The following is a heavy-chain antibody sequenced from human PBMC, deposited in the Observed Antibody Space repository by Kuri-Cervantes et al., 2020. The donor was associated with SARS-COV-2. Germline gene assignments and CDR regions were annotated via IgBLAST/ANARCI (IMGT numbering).Heavy chain of an antibody. CDR1: GYTSTGYY. CDR2: INPNSGGT. CDR3: ARGMVRGLIQYYYYGMDV. D-gene: IGHD3-10*01. J-gene: IGHJ6*02. V-gene: IGHV1-2*04. Sequence: ASVKVSCKASGYTSTGYYMHWVRQAPGQGLEWMGWINPNSGGTNYAQKFQGWVTMTRDTSISTAYMELSRLRSDDTAVYYCARGMVRGLIQYYYYGMDVWGQGTTVTVSS.